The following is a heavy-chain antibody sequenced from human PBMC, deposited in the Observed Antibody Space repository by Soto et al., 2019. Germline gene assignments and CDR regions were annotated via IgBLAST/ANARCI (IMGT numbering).Heavy chain of an antibody. Sequence: SETLSLTCTVSGGSISSSSYYWVWIRHPPGKGLEWIGSIYYSGSTYYNPSLKSRVTISVDTSKNQFSLKLSSVTAADTAVYYCARQVASMVGYYYYGMDVWGQGTTVTVSS. D-gene: IGHD2-15*01. V-gene: IGHV4-39*01. CDR2: IYYSGST. J-gene: IGHJ6*02. CDR1: GGSISSSSYY. CDR3: ARQVASMVGYYYYGMDV.